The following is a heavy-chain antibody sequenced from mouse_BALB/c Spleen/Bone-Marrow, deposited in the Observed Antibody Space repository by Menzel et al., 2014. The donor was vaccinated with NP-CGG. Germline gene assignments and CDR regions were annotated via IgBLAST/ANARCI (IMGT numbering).Heavy chain of an antibody. CDR3: ARCYYGNYFDY. CDR1: GYSFTRYY. Sequence: VQLQQSGAELVKPGASVKLSCKASGYSFTRYYMYWVKQRPGQGLEWIGEINPSNGRTNYNEKFKSKATLTVDKSSSTAYMQLSSLTSEDSAVYYCARCYYGNYFDYWGQGTTLTVSS. CDR2: INPSNGRT. J-gene: IGHJ2*01. V-gene: IGHV1S81*02. D-gene: IGHD2-1*01.